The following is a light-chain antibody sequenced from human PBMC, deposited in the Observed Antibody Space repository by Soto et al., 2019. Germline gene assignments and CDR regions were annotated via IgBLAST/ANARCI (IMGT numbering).Light chain of an antibody. CDR1: QSLLHSNGYNY. Sequence: IVMTQSPLSLPVTPGEPASISCRSSQSLLHSNGYNYMDWYLQKPGQSPQLLIYLGSNRASGVPHRFSGSGSGTDFTLKISRVEAEDVGVYYCMQALQTPLTFGQGTKVEIK. CDR2: LGS. V-gene: IGKV2-28*01. J-gene: IGKJ1*01. CDR3: MQALQTPLT.